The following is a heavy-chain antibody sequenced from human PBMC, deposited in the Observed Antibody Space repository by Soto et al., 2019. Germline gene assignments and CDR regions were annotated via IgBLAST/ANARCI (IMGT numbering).Heavy chain of an antibody. CDR2: IYSGGST. Sequence: PGGSLRLSCAASGFTVSRNYMSWVRQAPGKGLEWVSVIYSGGSTYYADSVKGRFTISRDNSKNTLYLQMNSLRAEDTAVYYCARSFPGIAAAGHYYYYYGMDVWGQGTTVTVSS. CDR1: GFTVSRNY. J-gene: IGHJ6*02. CDR3: ARSFPGIAAAGHYYYYYGMDV. D-gene: IGHD6-13*01. V-gene: IGHV3-53*01.